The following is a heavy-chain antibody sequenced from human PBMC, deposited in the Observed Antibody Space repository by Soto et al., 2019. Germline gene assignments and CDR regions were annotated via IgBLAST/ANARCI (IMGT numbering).Heavy chain of an antibody. Sequence: QVQLVQSGAEEKKPGASVKVSCKASGYTFISYAMHWVRQAPGQRLEWMGWINAGNGNTKYLQKFQGRVTITRDTXXXTXXXXXXXLXXXXXXXXYXARXYXFWGGMDVWGQGTTVTVSS. CDR2: INAGNGNT. CDR1: GYTFISYA. CDR3: ARXYXFWGGMDV. D-gene: IGHD3-3*01. J-gene: IGHJ6*02. V-gene: IGHV1-3*05.